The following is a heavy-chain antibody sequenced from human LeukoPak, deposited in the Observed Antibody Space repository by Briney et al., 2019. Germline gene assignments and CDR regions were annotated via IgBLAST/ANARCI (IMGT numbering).Heavy chain of an antibody. CDR1: GFTFDDYA. D-gene: IGHD6-19*01. CDR2: ISWNSGSI. Sequence: GRSLRLSCAASGFTFDDYAMHWVRQAPGKGLEWVSGISWNSGSIGYADSVKGRFTISRDNAKNSLYLQMNSLRAEDTALYYCAKDTSNPGIAVAGTFRGTAFDIWGQGTMVTVSS. V-gene: IGHV3-9*01. CDR3: AKDTSNPGIAVAGTFRGTAFDI. J-gene: IGHJ3*02.